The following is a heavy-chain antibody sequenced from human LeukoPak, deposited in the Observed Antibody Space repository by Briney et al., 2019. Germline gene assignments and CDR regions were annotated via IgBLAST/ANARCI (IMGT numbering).Heavy chain of an antibody. V-gene: IGHV4-59*01. CDR3: AGSTSAYYFSAFDI. CDR2: IYYSGSI. J-gene: IGHJ3*02. D-gene: IGHD3-22*01. Sequence: PSETLSLTCTVSGGSISSYYWSWIRQPPGKGLEWIGYIYYSGSINYNPSLKSRVTISVDTSKNHFSLKLSSVTAADTALYYCAGSTSAYYFSAFDIWGQGTVVTVSS. CDR1: GGSISSYY.